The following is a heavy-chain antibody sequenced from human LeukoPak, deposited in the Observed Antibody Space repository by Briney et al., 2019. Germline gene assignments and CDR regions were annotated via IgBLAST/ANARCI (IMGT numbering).Heavy chain of an antibody. D-gene: IGHD2-2*01. Sequence: AASVKVSCKASGYTFTSYYMHWVRQAPGQGLGWMGIINPSGGSTSYAQKFQGRVTITADKSTSTAYMELSSLRSEDTAVYYCASGTTDIVVVPATLRNYYFDYWGQGTLVTVSS. J-gene: IGHJ4*02. V-gene: IGHV1-46*01. CDR1: GYTFTSYY. CDR3: ASGTTDIVVVPATLRNYYFDY. CDR2: INPSGGST.